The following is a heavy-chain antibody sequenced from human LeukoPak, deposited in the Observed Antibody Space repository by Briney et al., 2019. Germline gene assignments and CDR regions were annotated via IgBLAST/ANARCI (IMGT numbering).Heavy chain of an antibody. CDR2: IKQDGSDK. D-gene: IGHD6-13*01. J-gene: IGHJ4*02. CDR1: GFTFSSYA. V-gene: IGHV3-7*01. Sequence: GGSLRLSCAASGFTFSSYAMSWVRQAPGKGLEWVASIKQDGSDKYYVDSVKGRFTISRDNAKNSLYLQMNSLRAEDTAAYYCARDSDDRSWNGLFDYWGQGTLVTVSS. CDR3: ARDSDDRSWNGLFDY.